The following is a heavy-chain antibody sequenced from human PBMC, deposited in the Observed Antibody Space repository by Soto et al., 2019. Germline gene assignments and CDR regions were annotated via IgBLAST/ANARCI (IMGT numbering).Heavy chain of an antibody. D-gene: IGHD3-22*01. CDR1: GGSISSSGYY. V-gene: IGHV4-31*03. J-gene: IGHJ4*02. Sequence: QVQLQESGPGLVKPSQTLSLTCTVSGGSISSSGYYWSWIRQHPGKGLEWIGNIYYIGSTYYNPSLKCRLTISANTSKNLFSLKLSSVTAADTAVYYCARQRLNYYDDRSAYLFDYWGQGTLVTVSS. CDR3: ARQRLNYYDDRSAYLFDY. CDR2: IYYIGST.